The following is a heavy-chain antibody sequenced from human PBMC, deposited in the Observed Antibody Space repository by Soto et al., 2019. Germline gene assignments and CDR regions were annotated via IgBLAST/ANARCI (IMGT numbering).Heavy chain of an antibody. CDR2: ISGSGGST. J-gene: IGHJ6*02. V-gene: IGHV3-23*01. CDR3: AGTAYCSGGSCHRPYYYGMDV. D-gene: IGHD2-15*01. CDR1: GFTFSSYA. Sequence: GGSLRLSCAASGFTFSSYAMSWVRQAPGKGLEWVSAISGSGGSTYYADSVKGRFTISRDNSKNTLYLQMNSLRAEDTAVYYCAGTAYCSGGSCHRPYYYGMDVWGQGTTVTVSS.